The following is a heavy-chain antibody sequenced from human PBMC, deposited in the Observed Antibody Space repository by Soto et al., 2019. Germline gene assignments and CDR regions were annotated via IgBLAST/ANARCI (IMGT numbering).Heavy chain of an antibody. CDR1: GAIVSSNNSS. J-gene: IGHJ4*02. V-gene: IGHV6-1*01. Sequence: QIFSLTCALSGAIVSSNNSSLNWIRQSPSRGLEWLGRTYYRSKWYNHYAVSVKSRITVNPDTSKNQFSLQLNSVTPEDTAVYYCARSGPGGYIDYWGQGNLVTVS. CDR3: ARSGPGGYIDY. CDR2: TYYRSKWYN. D-gene: IGHD3-22*01.